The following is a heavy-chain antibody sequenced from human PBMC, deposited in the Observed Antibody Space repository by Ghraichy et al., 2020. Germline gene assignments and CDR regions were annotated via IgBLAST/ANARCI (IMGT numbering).Heavy chain of an antibody. CDR3: AREEDSSWYICWFDP. V-gene: IGHV3-11*01. CDR2: ISSNGSTI. J-gene: IGHJ5*02. Sequence: VSYISSNGSTIYYADSVKGRFTISRDNAKNSLYLQLNSLRADDTAVYYCAREEDSSWYICWFDPWG. D-gene: IGHD6-13*01.